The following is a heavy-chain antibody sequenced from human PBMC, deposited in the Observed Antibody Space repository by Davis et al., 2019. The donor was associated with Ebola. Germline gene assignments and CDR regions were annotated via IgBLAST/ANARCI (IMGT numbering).Heavy chain of an antibody. V-gene: IGHV4-61*01. J-gene: IGHJ4*02. CDR2: IYYSGST. D-gene: IGHD2-21*01. CDR3: ARVSYRGGNDY. Sequence: SETLSLTCTVSGGSVSSGSYYWSWTRQPPGKGLEWIGYIYYSGSTNYNPSLKSRVTISVDTSKNQFSLKLSSVTAADTAVYYCARVSYRGGNDYWGQGTLVTVSS. CDR1: GGSVSSGSYY.